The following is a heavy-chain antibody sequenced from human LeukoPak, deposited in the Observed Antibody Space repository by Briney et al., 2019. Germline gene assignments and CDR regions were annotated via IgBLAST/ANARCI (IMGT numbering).Heavy chain of an antibody. CDR3: VKVRACCGNVNDYRTFGP. D-gene: IGHD3-10*01. CDR1: GFTLSSYN. Sequence: GGSLRLSCAASGFTLSSYNMNWIRQAPGKGLEWVSVLNPGGETTYYADSVKGRFTISRDNSKNTLYLQMDSLRADDTAVYYCVKVRACCGNVNDYRTFGPWGQGTLVTVSS. J-gene: IGHJ5*02. CDR2: LNPGGETT. V-gene: IGHV3-23*01.